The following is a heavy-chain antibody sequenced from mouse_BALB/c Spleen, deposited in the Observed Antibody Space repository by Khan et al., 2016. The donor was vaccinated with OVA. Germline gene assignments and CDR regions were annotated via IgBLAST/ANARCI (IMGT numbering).Heavy chain of an antibody. Sequence: VQLQQSGTVLARPGTSVKMSCKASGYTFTSYWMHWVNQRPGQGLEWIGAIYPGNSDTSSNQKFKGKAKLTEVTATSTAYMELSSLTNDDAAVYYSTRLGCLFAYWGQGTLVTVSA. CDR3: TRLGCLFAY. V-gene: IGHV1-5*01. CDR1: GYTFTSYW. CDR2: IYPGNSDT. J-gene: IGHJ3*01.